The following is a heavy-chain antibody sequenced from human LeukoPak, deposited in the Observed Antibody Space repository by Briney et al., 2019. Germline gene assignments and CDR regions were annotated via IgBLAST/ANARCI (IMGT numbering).Heavy chain of an antibody. CDR1: GYTFSNYG. Sequence: ASVKVSCKASGYTFSNYGISWVRQAPGQGLEWMGWISAYNGNTNYAQKLQGRVTITTATSTSTAYMELRSLRSDGPAVCYCARDTNYYDRSGYPDYWGEGTLVTVSS. CDR2: ISAYNGNT. V-gene: IGHV1-18*01. J-gene: IGHJ4*02. D-gene: IGHD3-22*01. CDR3: ARDTNYYDRSGYPDY.